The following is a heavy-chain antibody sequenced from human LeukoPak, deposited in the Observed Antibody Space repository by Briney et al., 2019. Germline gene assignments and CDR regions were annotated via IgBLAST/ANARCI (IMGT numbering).Heavy chain of an antibody. D-gene: IGHD3-22*01. CDR1: GFTFSSYW. CDR2: IKQDGSEK. CDR3: ARGYYYDSSGPLYYYGMDV. V-gene: IGHV3-7*03. J-gene: IGHJ6*02. Sequence: GGSLRLSCAASGFTFSSYWMSWVRQAPGKGLEWVANIKQDGSEKYYVDSVKGRFTISRDNAKNSLYLQMNSLRAEDTALYHCARGYYYDSSGPLYYYGMDVWGQGTTVTVSS.